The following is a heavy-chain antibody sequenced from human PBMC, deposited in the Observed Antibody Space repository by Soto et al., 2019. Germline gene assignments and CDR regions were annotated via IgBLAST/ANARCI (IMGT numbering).Heavy chain of an antibody. V-gene: IGHV4-34*01. CDR2: INHSGST. Sequence: QVQLQQWGAGLLKPSETLSLTCAVYGGSFSGYYWSWIRQPPGKGLEWIGEINHSGSTNYKPSLKSRVTISVDTSKNQFSLKLSSVTAADTAVYYCARGPHIVVVPAASHVGYYMDVWGKGTTVTVSS. J-gene: IGHJ6*03. CDR3: ARGPHIVVVPAASHVGYYMDV. D-gene: IGHD2-2*01. CDR1: GGSFSGYY.